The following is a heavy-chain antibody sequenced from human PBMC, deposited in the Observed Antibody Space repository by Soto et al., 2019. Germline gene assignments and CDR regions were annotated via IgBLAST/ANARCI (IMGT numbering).Heavy chain of an antibody. Sequence: SETLSLTCAVSGGSISSGGYSWSWIRQPPGKGLEWIGYIYHSGNTYYNPSLKSRVTISVDRSKSQFSLKLSSVTAADTAVYYCARGGLDDFWSGYLSYLASWGLGTLVTVSS. CDR2: IYHSGNT. CDR3: ARGGLDDFWSGYLSYLAS. CDR1: GGSISSGGYS. V-gene: IGHV4-30-2*01. J-gene: IGHJ4*02. D-gene: IGHD3-3*01.